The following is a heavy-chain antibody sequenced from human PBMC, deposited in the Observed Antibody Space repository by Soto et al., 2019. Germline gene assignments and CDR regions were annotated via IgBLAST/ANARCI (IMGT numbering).Heavy chain of an antibody. CDR2: IGTAGDT. CDR3: ARVGYYDSSGYLTRDAFDI. D-gene: IGHD3-22*01. CDR1: GFTFSSYD. V-gene: IGHV3-13*01. Sequence: GGSLRLSCAASGFTFSSYDMHWVRQATGKGLEWVSAIGTAGDTYYPGSVKGRFTISRENAKNSLYLQMNSLRAEDTAVYYCARVGYYDSSGYLTRDAFDIWGQGTMVTVSS. J-gene: IGHJ3*02.